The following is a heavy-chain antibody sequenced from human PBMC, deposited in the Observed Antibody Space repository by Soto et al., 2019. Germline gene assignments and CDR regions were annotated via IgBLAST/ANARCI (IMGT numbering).Heavy chain of an antibody. CDR3: TTGRITRLRGVTYGMDV. D-gene: IGHD3-10*01. J-gene: IGHJ6*02. CDR1: GFTFSNAW. CDR2: IKSKTDGGTT. Sequence: PGGSLRLSCAASGFTFSNAWMNWVRQAPGKGLEWVGRIKSKTDGGTTGYAAPVRGRFTISRDDSKYTLYLQMNSLKTEDTAVYYCTTGRITRLRGVTYGMDVGGQGTTVTVSS. V-gene: IGHV3-15*07.